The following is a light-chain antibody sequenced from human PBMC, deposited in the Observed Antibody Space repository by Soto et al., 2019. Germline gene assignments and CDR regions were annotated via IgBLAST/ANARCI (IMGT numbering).Light chain of an antibody. CDR1: QSVGAN. V-gene: IGKV3-15*01. CDR3: QQYNNWPWT. CDR2: GAS. J-gene: IGKJ1*01. Sequence: EIVMTHSPATLSVSPWEGAALSSRASQSVGANLAWYQQKGGQVPRLLIYGASTRATGIPARFSGSGSGTEFTLSISSLQSEDFAVYYCQQYNNWPWTFGQGTKVDIK.